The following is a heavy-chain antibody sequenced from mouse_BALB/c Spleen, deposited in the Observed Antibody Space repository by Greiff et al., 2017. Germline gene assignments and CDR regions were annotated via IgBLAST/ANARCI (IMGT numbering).Heavy chain of an antibody. CDR3: ARGITTVVESPLFAY. V-gene: IGHV5-6-5*01. D-gene: IGHD1-1*01. Sequence: EVKVVESGGGLVKPGGSLKLSCAASGFTFSSYAMSWVRQTPEKRLEWVASISSGGSTYYPDSVKGRFTISRDNARNILYLQMSSLRSEDTAMYYCARGITTVVESPLFAYWGQGTLVTVSA. J-gene: IGHJ3*01. CDR2: ISSGGST. CDR1: GFTFSSYA.